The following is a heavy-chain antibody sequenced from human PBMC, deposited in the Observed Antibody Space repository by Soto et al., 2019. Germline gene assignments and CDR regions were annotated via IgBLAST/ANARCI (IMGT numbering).Heavy chain of an antibody. V-gene: IGHV3-11*01. CDR2: ISSGSTI. CDR3: ARIDVPYSSSSHFDY. CDR1: GFTFSDYY. Sequence: PGGSLRLSCAASGFTFSDYYMSWIRQAPGKGLEWVSYISSGSTIYYADSVKGRFTISRDNAKNSLYLQMNSLRAEDTAVYYCARIDVPYSSSSHFDYWGQGTLVTVSS. J-gene: IGHJ4*02. D-gene: IGHD6-6*01.